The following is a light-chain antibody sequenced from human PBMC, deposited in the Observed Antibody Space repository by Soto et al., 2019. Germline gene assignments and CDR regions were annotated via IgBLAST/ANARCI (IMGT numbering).Light chain of an antibody. Sequence: DIQMTHSPSSLSTSVGDRVTITCRASQGISNYLDWYQQKPGKVPKLLIYAASTLQSGVPSRFSGSGSGTYFTLTTSSLQPEDVATYHCQKYNSGHWRLGQRTQ. J-gene: IGKJ1*01. CDR2: AAS. CDR3: QKYNSGHWR. V-gene: IGKV1-27*01. CDR1: QGISNY.